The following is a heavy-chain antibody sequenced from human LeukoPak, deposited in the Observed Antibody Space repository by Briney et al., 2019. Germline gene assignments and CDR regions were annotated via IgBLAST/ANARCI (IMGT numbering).Heavy chain of an antibody. CDR3: AKDRYQLFGGYFDY. D-gene: IGHD2-2*01. CDR1: GFTFSSYG. CDR2: IRYDGSNK. Sequence: GGSLRLSCAASGFTFSSYGMHWVRQAPGKGLEWVAFIRYDGSNKYYADSVKGRFTISRDNSKNTLYLQMNSLRAEDTAVYYCAKDRYQLFGGYFDYWGQGTLVTVSS. V-gene: IGHV3-30*02. J-gene: IGHJ4*02.